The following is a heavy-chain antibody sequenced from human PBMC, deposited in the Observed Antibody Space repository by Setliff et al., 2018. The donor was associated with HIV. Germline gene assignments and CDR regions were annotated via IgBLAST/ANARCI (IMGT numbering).Heavy chain of an antibody. V-gene: IGHV4-4*08. Sequence: PSETLSLTCAVYGGSFSGSYWSWIRQPPGTGLEWLGCIYSGGSTNYNPSLESRVTISLDTSKNQFSLRLTSVTAADTAVYYCARVRSYGSAYDAFDVWGPGTVVTVSS. CDR2: IYSGGST. D-gene: IGHD3-10*01. CDR1: GGSFSGSY. CDR3: ARVRSYGSAYDAFDV. J-gene: IGHJ3*01.